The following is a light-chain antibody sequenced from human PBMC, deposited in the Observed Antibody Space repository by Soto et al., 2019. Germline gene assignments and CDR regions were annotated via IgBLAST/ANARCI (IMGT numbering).Light chain of an antibody. V-gene: IGLV2-8*01. CDR1: SSDVGGYNY. CDR2: AVT. J-gene: IGLJ1*01. Sequence: QSVLTRPPSASGSPGRSVTISCTGTSSDVGGYNYVSWYQHHPGKAPQLIIYAVTQRPSGVPDRFSGSKSGNTASLTVSGLQAEDEADYYCSSYAGSNNYVFGTGTNVTVL. CDR3: SSYAGSNNYV.